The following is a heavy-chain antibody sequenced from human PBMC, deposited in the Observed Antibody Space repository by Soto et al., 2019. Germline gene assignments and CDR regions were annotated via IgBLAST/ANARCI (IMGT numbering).Heavy chain of an antibody. D-gene: IGHD6-13*01. V-gene: IGHV3-23*01. CDR2: ISGSGSGP. CDR3: AKLQSWRALDY. Sequence: EVLLLESGGGLVQPGGSLRLSSAASGFTFSNYDMGWVRQAPGKGLELVSFISGSGSGPYYADSVKGLFTISRDNAENTLYLQMNSLRVEDTAVYYCAKLQSWRALDYWGQGTLVIVSS. J-gene: IGHJ4*02. CDR1: GFTFSNYD.